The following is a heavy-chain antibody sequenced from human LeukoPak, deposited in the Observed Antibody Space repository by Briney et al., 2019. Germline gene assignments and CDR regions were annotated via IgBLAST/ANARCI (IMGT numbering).Heavy chain of an antibody. CDR2: ISGSGDST. CDR3: AKTRPLDSSSWSHGDY. D-gene: IGHD6-13*01. CDR1: RFTFSSYA. V-gene: IGHV3-23*01. J-gene: IGHJ4*02. Sequence: GGSLRLSCAASRFTFSSYAMSWVRQAPGKGLEWVSAISGSGDSTYYGDSVKGRFTISRDNSKNTLYLQMNSLRAEDTAVYYCAKTRPLDSSSWSHGDYWGQGTLVTVSS.